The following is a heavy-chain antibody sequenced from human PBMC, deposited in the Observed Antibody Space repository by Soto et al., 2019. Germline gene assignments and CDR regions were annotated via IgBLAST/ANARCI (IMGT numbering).Heavy chain of an antibody. CDR1: GYTFTSYG. J-gene: IGHJ4*02. V-gene: IGHV1-18*04. CDR3: AANDYGGQFDF. CDR2: ISAYNGNT. D-gene: IGHD4-17*01. Sequence: GASVKVSCKASGYTFTSYGISWVRQAPGQGLEWMGWISAYNGNTNYAQKLQGRVTMTTDTSTSTAYMELRSLSAEDTAVYYCAANDYGGQFDFWGQGTLVTVSS.